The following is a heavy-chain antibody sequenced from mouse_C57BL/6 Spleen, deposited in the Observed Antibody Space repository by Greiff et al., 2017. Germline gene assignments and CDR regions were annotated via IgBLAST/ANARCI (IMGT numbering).Heavy chain of an antibody. CDR2: IYPGDGDT. Sequence: VQLQQSGPELVKPGASVKISCKASGYAFSSSWMNWVKQRPGKGLEWIGRIYPGDGDTNYNGKFKGKATLTADKSSSTAYMQLSSLTSEDSAVYCCARPSTVVATDYWGQGTTLTVSS. CDR3: ARPSTVVATDY. J-gene: IGHJ2*01. CDR1: GYAFSSSW. D-gene: IGHD1-1*01. V-gene: IGHV1-82*01.